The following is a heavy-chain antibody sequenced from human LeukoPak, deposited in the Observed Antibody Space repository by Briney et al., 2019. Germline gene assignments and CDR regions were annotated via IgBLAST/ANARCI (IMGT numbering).Heavy chain of an antibody. V-gene: IGHV4-61*01. Sequence: SETLSLTCTVSGGSVNTNTYYWSWIRQPPGKGLEWIGYIYYSGSTNYNPSIKSRVTISVDTSKNQFSLKLSSVTAADTAVYYCAGKKGTMVFFDYWGQGTLVTVPS. CDR2: IYYSGST. D-gene: IGHD4/OR15-4a*01. CDR3: AGKKGTMVFFDY. CDR1: GGSVNTNTYY. J-gene: IGHJ4*02.